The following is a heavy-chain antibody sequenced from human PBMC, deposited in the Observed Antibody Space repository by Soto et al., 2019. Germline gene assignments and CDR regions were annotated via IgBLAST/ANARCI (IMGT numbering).Heavy chain of an antibody. J-gene: IGHJ4*02. V-gene: IGHV4-34*01. CDR3: ARVRLLWFRWKKTHFDY. D-gene: IGHD3-10*01. CDR2: INHSGSP. CDR1: GGSFSGYY. Sequence: PSETLSLTCAVYGGSFSGYYWRWIRHPPGKGLEWIGEINHSGSPNYNPSLKSRVTISVDTSKNQFSLKLSSVTAADTAVYYCARVRLLWFRWKKTHFDYWGQGTLVT.